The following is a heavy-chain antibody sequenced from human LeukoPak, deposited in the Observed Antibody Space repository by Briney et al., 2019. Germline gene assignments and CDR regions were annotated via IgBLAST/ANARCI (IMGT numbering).Heavy chain of an antibody. Sequence: GGSLRLSCAASGFTFSSYSMNRVRQAPGKGLEWVSSISSSSSYTYYADSGKGRFTISRDDTKNSLYLQMNSLRAEDTAVYYCARGLVVAANYYYYYMAVWVKGTTVTV. CDR3: ARGLVVAANYYYYYMAV. CDR2: ISSSSSYT. J-gene: IGHJ6*03. V-gene: IGHV3-21*01. D-gene: IGHD2-15*01. CDR1: GFTFSSYS.